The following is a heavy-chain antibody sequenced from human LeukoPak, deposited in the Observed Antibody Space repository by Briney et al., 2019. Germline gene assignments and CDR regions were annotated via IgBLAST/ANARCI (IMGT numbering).Heavy chain of an antibody. CDR2: ISSSSSYI. V-gene: IGHV3-21*01. Sequence: GASLRLSCAASGFTFSSYSMNWVRQAPGKGLEWVSSISSSSSYIYYADSVKGRFTISRDNAKNSLYLQMNSLRAEDTAVYYCARQTGDYPDFDYWGQGTLVTVSS. CDR1: GFTFSSYS. D-gene: IGHD7-27*01. J-gene: IGHJ4*02. CDR3: ARQTGDYPDFDY.